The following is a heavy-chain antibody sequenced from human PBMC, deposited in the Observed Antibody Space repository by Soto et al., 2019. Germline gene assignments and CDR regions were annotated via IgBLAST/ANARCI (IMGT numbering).Heavy chain of an antibody. Sequence: SGPTLVNPTETLTLTCTVSGFSLSNARMGVSWIRQPPGKALEWLAHIFSNDEKSYSTSLKSRLTISKDTSKSQVVLTMTNMDPVDTATYYCARMRVATINYYYYMDVWGKGTTVTVSS. J-gene: IGHJ6*03. D-gene: IGHD5-12*01. V-gene: IGHV2-26*01. CDR1: GFSLSNARMG. CDR2: IFSNDEK. CDR3: ARMRVATINYYYYMDV.